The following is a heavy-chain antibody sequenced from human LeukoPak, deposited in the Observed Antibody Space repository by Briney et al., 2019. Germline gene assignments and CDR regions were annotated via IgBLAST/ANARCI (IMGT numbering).Heavy chain of an antibody. Sequence: SETLSLTCTVSGGSISSSSYYWGWIRQPPGKGLERIGSIYYSGSTYYNPSLKSRVTISVDTSKNQFSLKLSSVTAADTAVYYCARDGSTDAFDIWGQGTMVTVSS. CDR2: IYYSGST. V-gene: IGHV4-39*07. CDR3: ARDGSTDAFDI. J-gene: IGHJ3*02. CDR1: GGSISSSSYY.